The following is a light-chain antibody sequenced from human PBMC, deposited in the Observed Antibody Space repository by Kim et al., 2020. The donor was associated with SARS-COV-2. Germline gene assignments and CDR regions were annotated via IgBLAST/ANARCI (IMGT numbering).Light chain of an antibody. V-gene: IGKV1-5*01. CDR1: QSISRW. Sequence: GDRVTITCRASQSISRWLAWFQRKPGKAPKLLIYDASSLESGVPSRFSGSGSGTEFTLTISSLQPDDFASYYCQQYNGLGTRTFGQGTKVDIK. CDR3: QQYNGLGTRT. J-gene: IGKJ1*01. CDR2: DAS.